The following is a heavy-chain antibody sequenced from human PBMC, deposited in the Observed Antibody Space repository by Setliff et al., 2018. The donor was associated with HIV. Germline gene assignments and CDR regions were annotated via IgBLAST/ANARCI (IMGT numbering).Heavy chain of an antibody. D-gene: IGHD3-10*01. CDR3: AQNYGWALGN. Sequence: PSETLSLTCTVSGGSISRRCWSWVRQSQEKGLEWIGETCNGGAFNYNPFLRGRATISMGWPENHFSLRLTSVTATDTAVYYFAQNYGWALGNWGPGILVTVS. V-gene: IGHV4-4*02. CDR2: TCNGGAF. J-gene: IGHJ4*02. CDR1: GGSISRRC.